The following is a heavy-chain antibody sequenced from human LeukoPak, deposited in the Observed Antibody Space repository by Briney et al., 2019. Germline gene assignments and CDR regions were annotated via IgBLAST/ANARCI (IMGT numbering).Heavy chain of an antibody. D-gene: IGHD2-15*01. CDR1: GYSFTSYW. V-gene: IGHV5-51*01. CDR2: IYPGDSDT. J-gene: IGHJ5*02. CDR3: ARRYCSGGSCYSSFDP. Sequence: GESLKISCKGSGYSFTSYWIGWVRQMPVKGLEWMGIIYPGDSDTRYSPSFQGQVTISADKSISTAYLQWSSLKASDTAMYYCARRYCSGGSCYSSFDPWGQGTLVTVSS.